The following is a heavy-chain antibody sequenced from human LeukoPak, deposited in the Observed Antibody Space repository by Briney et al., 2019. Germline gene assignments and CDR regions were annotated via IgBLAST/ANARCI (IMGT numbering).Heavy chain of an antibody. D-gene: IGHD4-17*01. CDR1: GGSFSGYY. V-gene: IGHV4-34*01. Sequence: PSETLSLTCAVYGGSFSGYYWSWIRQPPGKGLEWIGEINHSGSTYYNPSLKSRVTISVDTSKNQFSLKLSSVTAADTAVYYCASIGDYVGLFDYWGQGTLVTVSP. CDR3: ASIGDYVGLFDY. CDR2: INHSGST. J-gene: IGHJ4*02.